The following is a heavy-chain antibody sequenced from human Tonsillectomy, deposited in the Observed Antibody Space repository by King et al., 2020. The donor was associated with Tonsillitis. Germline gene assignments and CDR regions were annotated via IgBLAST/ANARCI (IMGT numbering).Heavy chain of an antibody. D-gene: IGHD4-17*01. CDR3: AKGHAGSGSAVTTSFDS. Sequence: VQLVESGGGLVQPGGSLRLSCVASGFTFYNYAMNWVRQVPGKGLEWVSGVSGSGGGISYADSVKGRFTISRDNSKNTRYLQMSGRRAEDTAVYYCAKGHAGSGSAVTTSFDSWGQGTLVTVSS. J-gene: IGHJ4*02. CDR1: GFTFYNYA. CDR2: VSGSGGGI. V-gene: IGHV3-23*04.